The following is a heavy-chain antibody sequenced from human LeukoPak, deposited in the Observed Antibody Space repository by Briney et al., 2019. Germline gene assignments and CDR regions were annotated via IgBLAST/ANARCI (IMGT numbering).Heavy chain of an antibody. CDR2: IYYSGST. Sequence: SETLSLTCTVSGGSISSYYWNWIRQPPGKGLEWIGYIYYSGSTNYNPSLKSRVTISVDTSKNQFSLKLSSVTAADTAVYYCARDLPYAFDIWGQGTMVTVSS. V-gene: IGHV4-59*12. CDR3: ARDLPYAFDI. CDR1: GGSISSYY. J-gene: IGHJ3*02.